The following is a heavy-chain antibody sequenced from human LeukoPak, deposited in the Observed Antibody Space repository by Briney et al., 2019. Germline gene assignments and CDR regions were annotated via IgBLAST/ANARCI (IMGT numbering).Heavy chain of an antibody. Sequence: SETLSLTCTVSGGSISSSSYYWGWIRQPPGKGLEWIGSIYYSGSTYYNPSLKSRVTISVDTSKNQFSLKLSSVTAADTAVYYCARDTQYGMDVWGQGTTVTVSS. CDR3: ARDTQYGMDV. CDR1: GGSISSSSYY. CDR2: IYYSGST. V-gene: IGHV4-39*07. J-gene: IGHJ6*02.